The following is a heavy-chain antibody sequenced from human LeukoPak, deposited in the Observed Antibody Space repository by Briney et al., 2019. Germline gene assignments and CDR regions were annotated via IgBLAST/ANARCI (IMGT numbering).Heavy chain of an antibody. CDR1: GFTFSSSA. D-gene: IGHD6-19*01. J-gene: IGHJ3*01. Sequence: GGSLRLSCAASGFTFSSSATSWVRQAPGKGLEWVSAISNNGGYTYYADSVQGRFTISRDNSKSTLCLQMNSLRADDTAVYYCAKRGLIALTGTRAFGFWGQGTMVTVSS. CDR2: ISNNGGYT. CDR3: AKRGLIALTGTRAFGF. V-gene: IGHV3-23*01.